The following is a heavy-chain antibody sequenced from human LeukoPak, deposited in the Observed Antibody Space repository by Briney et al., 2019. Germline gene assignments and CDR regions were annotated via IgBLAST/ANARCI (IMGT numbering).Heavy chain of an antibody. Sequence: ASVKVSCKTFGYTFTSYYVHWVRQAPGQGLEWMGWINPHTGGTNYAQKFQGRVTMTRDTSISTAYMELGGLTSDDTAVYYCARPYCSGGSCHDYFDYWGQGTLVTVSS. V-gene: IGHV1-2*02. J-gene: IGHJ4*02. CDR1: GYTFTSYY. CDR2: INPHTGGT. D-gene: IGHD2-15*01. CDR3: ARPYCSGGSCHDYFDY.